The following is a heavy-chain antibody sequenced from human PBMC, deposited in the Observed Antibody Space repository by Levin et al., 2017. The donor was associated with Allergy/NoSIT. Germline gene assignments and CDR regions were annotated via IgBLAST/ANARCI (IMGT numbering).Heavy chain of an antibody. CDR2: VTSDGSVT. V-gene: IGHV3-74*01. D-gene: IGHD2-2*01. CDR3: ARGGCSSTSCRDN. CDR1: GFSFSNYY. Sequence: GGSLRLSCAASGFSFSNYYMHWVRQAAGKGLVWVARVTSDGSVTDYADSVKGRFTISRDNARNTLYLQMNSLRAEDTAVYYCARGGCSSTSCRDNWGQGILVTVSS. J-gene: IGHJ4*02.